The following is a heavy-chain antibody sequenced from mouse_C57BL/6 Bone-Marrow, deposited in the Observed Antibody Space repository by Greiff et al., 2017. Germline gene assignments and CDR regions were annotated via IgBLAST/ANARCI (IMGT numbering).Heavy chain of an antibody. V-gene: IGHV1-62-2*01. Sequence: VQLQQPGAELVKPGASVKLPCKASGYTFTEYTIHWVKQRSGQGLEWIGWFYPGSGSIKYNEKFKDKATLTADKSSSTVYMELSRLTSEDSAVYFCARQEGADYYGSSYWYFDVWGTGTTVTVTS. CDR1: GYTFTEYT. D-gene: IGHD1-1*01. CDR2: FYPGSGSI. J-gene: IGHJ1*03. CDR3: ARQEGADYYGSSYWYFDV.